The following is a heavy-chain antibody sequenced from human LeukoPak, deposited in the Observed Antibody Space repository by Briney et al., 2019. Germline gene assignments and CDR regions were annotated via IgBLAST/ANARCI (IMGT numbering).Heavy chain of an antibody. Sequence: ASVKVSCKASGYTFTSYGITWVRQAPGEGLEWMGCISAYSGHTKYAQKLQGRVTMTTDTSTSTAYMELRSLRSDDTAVYYCARDSKTELRYFDWLLLDYWGQGTLVTVSS. D-gene: IGHD3-9*01. CDR3: ARDSKTELRYFDWLLLDY. CDR1: GYTFTSYG. V-gene: IGHV1-18*01. CDR2: ISAYSGHT. J-gene: IGHJ4*02.